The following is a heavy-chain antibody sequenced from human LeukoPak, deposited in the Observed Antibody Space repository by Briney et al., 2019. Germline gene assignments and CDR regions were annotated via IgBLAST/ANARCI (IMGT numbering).Heavy chain of an antibody. V-gene: IGHV4-59*02. D-gene: IGHD3-9*01. CDR1: GDSVTSSF. J-gene: IGHJ5*02. Sequence: SETLSLTCTVSGDSVTSSFWNWIRQPSGKGLEWIGYIYYNGNTKYNPSLKSRVTISVDTSKNQFSLKLSSVTAADTAVYYCARDSLTGPDNWFDPWGQGTLVTVSS. CDR3: ARDSLTGPDNWFDP. CDR2: IYYNGNT.